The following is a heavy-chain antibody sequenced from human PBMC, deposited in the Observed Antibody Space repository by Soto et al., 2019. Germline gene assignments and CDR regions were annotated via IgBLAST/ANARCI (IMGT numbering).Heavy chain of an antibody. CDR3: ARDRIRAIVVVPAAHGGCDY. V-gene: IGHV1-3*01. Sequence: GASVKVSCKASGYTFTSYAMHWVRQAPGQRLEWMGWINAGNGNTKYSQKFQGRVTITRDTSASTAYMELSSLRSEDTAVYYCARDRIRAIVVVPAAHGGCDYWGQGTLVTVS. J-gene: IGHJ4*02. CDR1: GYTFTSYA. D-gene: IGHD2-2*01. CDR2: INAGNGNT.